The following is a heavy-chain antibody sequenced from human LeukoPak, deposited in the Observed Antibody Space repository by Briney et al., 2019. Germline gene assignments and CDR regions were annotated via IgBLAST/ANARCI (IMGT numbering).Heavy chain of an antibody. J-gene: IGHJ4*02. D-gene: IGHD4-17*01. CDR1: GYTFTSYT. Sequence: GASVKVSCKASGYTFTSYTMNWVRQAPGQGLEWMGWINTNTGNPTYAQGLTGRFVFSLDTSVSTAYLQISSLKAEDTAVYYCARDAHDYGDYVNDYWGQGTLVTVSS. CDR2: INTNTGNP. CDR3: ARDAHDYGDYVNDY. V-gene: IGHV7-4-1*02.